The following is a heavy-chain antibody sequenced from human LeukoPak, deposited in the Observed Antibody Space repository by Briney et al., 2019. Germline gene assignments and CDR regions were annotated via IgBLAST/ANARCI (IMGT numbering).Heavy chain of an antibody. CDR2: INDSGST. CDR3: ARRSAYSSSSGVNY. V-gene: IGHV4-34*01. CDR1: GGSFSGFQ. D-gene: IGHD6-6*01. Sequence: PSGTLSPTCALYGGSFSGFQLTLIRQPPGKGLEWIGEINDSGSTNCNPSLKSRVTMSVDTSKNQFSLKLNSVTAADTAVYFCARRSAYSSSSGVNYWGQGTLVTVSS. J-gene: IGHJ4*02.